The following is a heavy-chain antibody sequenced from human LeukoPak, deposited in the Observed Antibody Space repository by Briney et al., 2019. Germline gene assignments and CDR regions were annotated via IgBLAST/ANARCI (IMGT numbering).Heavy chain of an antibody. CDR1: GYTFTGYY. V-gene: IGHV1-2*02. D-gene: IGHD3-22*01. J-gene: IGHJ4*02. Sequence: GASVKVSCKASGYTFTGYYMHWVRQAPGQGLEWMGWINPNSGGTNYAQKFQGRVTMTRDTSISTAYMELSRLRSDDTAVYYCARDFVSSGLSYYFDYWGQGTLVTVSS. CDR3: ARDFVSSGLSYYFDY. CDR2: INPNSGGT.